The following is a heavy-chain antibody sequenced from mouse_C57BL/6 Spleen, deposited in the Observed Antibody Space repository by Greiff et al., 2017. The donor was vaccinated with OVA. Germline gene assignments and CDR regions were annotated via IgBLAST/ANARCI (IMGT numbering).Heavy chain of an antibody. Sequence: EVQGVESGEGLVKPGGSLKLSCAASGFTFSSYAMSWVRQTPEKRLEWVAYISSGGDYIYYADNVKGRFTITRDNARNTLYLQMSSLKSEDTAMYYCTREEDYDGFLDYWGQGTTLTVSS. V-gene: IGHV5-9-1*02. D-gene: IGHD2-4*01. CDR1: GFTFSSYA. CDR3: TREEDYDGFLDY. J-gene: IGHJ2*01. CDR2: ISSGGDYI.